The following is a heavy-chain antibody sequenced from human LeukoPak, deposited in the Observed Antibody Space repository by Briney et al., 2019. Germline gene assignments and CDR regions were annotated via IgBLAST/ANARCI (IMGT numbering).Heavy chain of an antibody. V-gene: IGHV3-53*01. J-gene: IGHJ2*01. CDR3: ARAPMYYYDSSGNWYFDL. Sequence: GGSLRLSCAASGFTFSSYGMSWVRQAPGKGLELVSVIYSCGSTYYADSVKGRFTISRDNSKNTLYLQMNSLRAEDTAVYYCARAPMYYYDSSGNWYFDLWGRGTLVTVSS. CDR2: IYSCGST. CDR1: GFTFSSYG. D-gene: IGHD3-22*01.